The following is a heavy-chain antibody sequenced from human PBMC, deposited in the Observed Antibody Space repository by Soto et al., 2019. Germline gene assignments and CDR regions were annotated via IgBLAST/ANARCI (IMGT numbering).Heavy chain of an antibody. CDR2: IRSKSNGGTT. Sequence: PGGSLRLSCAASGLTFINAWMSWVRQAPGKGLEWVGRIRSKSNGGTTDYAAPVKGRFTISRDDSKNTVYLQMNNVRTEDKAVYYCTKDIGRYFDWGEGTLVTVSS. D-gene: IGHD3-9*01. CDR3: TKDIGRYFD. CDR1: GLTFINAW. J-gene: IGHJ4*02. V-gene: IGHV3-15*01.